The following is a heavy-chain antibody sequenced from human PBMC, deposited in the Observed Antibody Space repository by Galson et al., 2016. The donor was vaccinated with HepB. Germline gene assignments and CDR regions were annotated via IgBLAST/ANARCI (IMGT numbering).Heavy chain of an antibody. J-gene: IGHJ5*02. D-gene: IGHD6-13*01. V-gene: IGHV1-3*01. Sequence: SVKVSCKASGYTFTNYAMNWVRQAPGQRLEWMGWINAGNGNTKYSQKFQGRVTITRDTSASTAYMELSSLSSEDTAVYYCAKGAGGTSSRGNNWFDPWGQGTLVTVSS. CDR2: INAGNGNT. CDR3: AKGAGGTSSRGNNWFDP. CDR1: GYTFTNYA.